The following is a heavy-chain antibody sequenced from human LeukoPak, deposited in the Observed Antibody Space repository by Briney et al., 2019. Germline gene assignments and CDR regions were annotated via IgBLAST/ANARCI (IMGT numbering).Heavy chain of an antibody. CDR3: ARARLLWFGESLDY. V-gene: IGHV3-30*02. CDR1: GFTFDDYA. J-gene: IGHJ4*02. CDR2: IRYDGSNK. Sequence: SGGSLRLSCVASGFTFDDYAMHWVRQAPGKGLEWVAFIRYDGSNKYYADSVKGRFTISRDNSKNTLYLQMNSLRAEDTAVYYCARARLLWFGESLDYWGQGTLVTVSS. D-gene: IGHD3-10*01.